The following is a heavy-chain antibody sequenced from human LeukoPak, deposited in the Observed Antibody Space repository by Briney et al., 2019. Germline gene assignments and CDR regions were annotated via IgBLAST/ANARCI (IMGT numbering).Heavy chain of an antibody. D-gene: IGHD6-19*01. CDR2: INWNGDST. CDR1: GFTFDEYG. CDR3: ARVGSDSSAWYGDY. Sequence: GGSLRLSCAASGFTFDEYGMSWVRQTPGKGLEWVSGINWNGDSTGYADSVKGRFTISRDNAKNSLYLQMNSLRAEDTAVYHCARVGSDSSAWYGDYWGQGTLVTVSS. V-gene: IGHV3-20*01. J-gene: IGHJ4*02.